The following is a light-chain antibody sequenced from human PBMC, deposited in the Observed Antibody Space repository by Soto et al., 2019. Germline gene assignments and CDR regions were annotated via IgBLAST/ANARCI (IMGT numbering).Light chain of an antibody. CDR2: AAS. J-gene: IGKJ4*01. CDR1: QGISSY. V-gene: IGKV1-8*01. CDR3: QQYDSYPRT. Sequence: AIRMTQSPSSLSASTGDRVTITCRARQGISSYLAGYQQKPGEAPKLLIYAASTLQSGVPSRFSGSGSGTDFTLTISCLQSDDFATYYCQQYDSYPRTFGGGTKVEIK.